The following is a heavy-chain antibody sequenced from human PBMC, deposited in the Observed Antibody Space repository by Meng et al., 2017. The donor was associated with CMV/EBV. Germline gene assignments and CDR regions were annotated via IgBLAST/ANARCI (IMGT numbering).Heavy chain of an antibody. CDR2: INPNSGGT. V-gene: IGHV1-2*02. J-gene: IGHJ6*02. CDR3: ARDVADVNHGMDV. Sequence: ASVQVSCKASGYTFTGYYMHWVRQAPAQGLEWMGWINPNSGGTNYAQKFQGRVTMTRDTSISTAYMELSRLRSDDTAVYYCARDVADVNHGMDVWGQGTTVTVSS. CDR1: GYTFTGYY.